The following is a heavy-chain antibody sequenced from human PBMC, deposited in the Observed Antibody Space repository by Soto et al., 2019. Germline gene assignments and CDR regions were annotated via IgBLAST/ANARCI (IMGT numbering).Heavy chain of an antibody. CDR1: GGSISSGGYY. CDR3: AREKWGLVRPRGPSVFDY. V-gene: IGHV4-61*08. J-gene: IGHJ4*02. Sequence: SETLSLTCTVSGGSISSGGYYWSWIRQPPGKGLEWIGYINYSGSTNYNPSLKSRVTISVDTSKNQFSLKLSSVTAADTAVYYCAREKWGLVRPRGPSVFDYWGQGTLVTVSS. D-gene: IGHD1-26*01. CDR2: INYSGST.